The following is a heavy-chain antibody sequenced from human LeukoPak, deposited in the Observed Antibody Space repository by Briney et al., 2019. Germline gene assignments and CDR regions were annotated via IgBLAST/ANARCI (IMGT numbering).Heavy chain of an antibody. V-gene: IGHV4-30-4*01. CDR2: IYYSGST. J-gene: IGHJ4*02. CDR3: ARAILAYCGGDCFSGLYDY. Sequence: PSETLSLTCTVSGGSISSGDYYWSWIRQPPGKGLGWIGYIYYSGSTYYNPSLKSRVTISVDTSKNQFSLKLSSVTAADTAVYYCARAILAYCGGDCFSGLYDYWGQGTLVTVSS. CDR1: GGSISSGDYY. D-gene: IGHD2-21*02.